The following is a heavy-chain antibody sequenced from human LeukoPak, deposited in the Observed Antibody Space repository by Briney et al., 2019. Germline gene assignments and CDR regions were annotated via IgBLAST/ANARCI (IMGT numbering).Heavy chain of an antibody. D-gene: IGHD6-6*01. Sequence: SETLSLTCAVYGGSFSGYYWSWIRQPPGKGLEWIGEINHSGSTNYNPSLKSRVTISVDTSKNQFSLKLSSVTAAGTAVYYCARVGSRIAARSSGMDVWGQGTTVTVSS. CDR1: GGSFSGYY. CDR3: ARVGSRIAARSSGMDV. J-gene: IGHJ6*02. V-gene: IGHV4-34*01. CDR2: INHSGST.